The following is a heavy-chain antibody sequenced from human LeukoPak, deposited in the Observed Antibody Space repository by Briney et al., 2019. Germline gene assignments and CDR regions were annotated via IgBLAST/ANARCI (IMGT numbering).Heavy chain of an antibody. J-gene: IGHJ5*02. V-gene: IGHV4-59*01. CDR1: GGSISSYY. CDR3: ARDLGEFLFDP. Sequence: SETLSLTCTVPGGSISSYYWSWIRQPPGKGLEWIGYIYYSGSTNYNPSLKSRVTISVDTSKNQFSLKLSSVTAADTAVYYCARDLGEFLFDPWGQGTLVTVSS. CDR2: IYYSGST. D-gene: IGHD3-16*01.